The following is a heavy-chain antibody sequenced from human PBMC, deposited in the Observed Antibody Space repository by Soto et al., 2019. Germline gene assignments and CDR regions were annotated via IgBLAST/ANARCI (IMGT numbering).Heavy chain of an antibody. D-gene: IGHD6-6*01. CDR3: AKDLRSSIASRAPFDY. CDR2: IRGSGSST. CDR1: GFTFSDYA. Sequence: PGGSLRLSCAASGFTFSDYAMSWVRQAPGKGLEWVAGIRGSGSSTYYADSVKGRFTISRDNSKNTLYLQMNSLRVEDTAVYSCAKDLRSSIASRAPFDYWGQGTLVTVSS. J-gene: IGHJ4*02. V-gene: IGHV3-23*01.